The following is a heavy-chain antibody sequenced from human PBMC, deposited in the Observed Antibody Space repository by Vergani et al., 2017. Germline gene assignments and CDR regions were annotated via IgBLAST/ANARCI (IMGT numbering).Heavy chain of an antibody. CDR3: ARVGAGRDGYNTAFDI. D-gene: IGHD5-24*01. CDR2: IIPIFGTA. Sequence: QVQLVQSGAEVKKPGSSVTVSCKASGGTFSSYAISWVRQAPGQGLEWMGGIIPIFGTANYAQKFQGRVTITADESTSTAYMERSSLRSEDTAVYYCARVGAGRDGYNTAFDIWGQGTMVTVSS. CDR1: GGTFSSYA. V-gene: IGHV1-69*01. J-gene: IGHJ3*02.